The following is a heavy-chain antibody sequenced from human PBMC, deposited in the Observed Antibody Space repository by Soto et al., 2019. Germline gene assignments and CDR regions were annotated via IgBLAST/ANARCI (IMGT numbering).Heavy chain of an antibody. J-gene: IGHJ3*02. Sequence: EVQLVESGGGLVQPVGSLRLSCAASGFTFSRYWIHWVRQAPGKGLVWVSRINSDGSSTTYADSVKGRFTISRDNAKNTLYLQMNSLRAEDTAVYYCAREEIFGVVIDAFDIWGQGTMVTVSS. CDR3: AREEIFGVVIDAFDI. D-gene: IGHD3-3*01. CDR2: INSDGSST. CDR1: GFTFSRYW. V-gene: IGHV3-74*01.